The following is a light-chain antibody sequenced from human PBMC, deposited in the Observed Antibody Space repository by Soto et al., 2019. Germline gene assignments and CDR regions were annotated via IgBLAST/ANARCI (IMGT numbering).Light chain of an antibody. CDR3: AAWDDSLNGSV. CDR1: SSNIGSNT. J-gene: IGLJ1*01. CDR2: SHN. V-gene: IGLV1-44*01. Sequence: QSVLTQPPSASGTPGQRVTISCSGSSSNIGSNTVNWYQQLPGTAPKLLIYSHNQRPSGVPDRFSGSQSGTSASLAISGLQSEDEADYYCAAWDDSLNGSVFRTGTKLTVL.